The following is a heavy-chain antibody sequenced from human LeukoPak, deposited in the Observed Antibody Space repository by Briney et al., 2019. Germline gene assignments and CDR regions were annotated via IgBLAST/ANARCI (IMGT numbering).Heavy chain of an antibody. D-gene: IGHD3-10*01. J-gene: IGHJ3*02. CDR1: GGSISSGSYY. Sequence: SETLSLTCTVSGGSISSGSYYWSWIRQPAGKGLEWIGRIYTSGSTNYNPSLKSRVTMSVDTSKNQFSLKLSSVTAADTAVYYCARADSRNYGSGKGFDIWGQGTMVTVSS. V-gene: IGHV4-61*02. CDR2: IYTSGST. CDR3: ARADSRNYGSGKGFDI.